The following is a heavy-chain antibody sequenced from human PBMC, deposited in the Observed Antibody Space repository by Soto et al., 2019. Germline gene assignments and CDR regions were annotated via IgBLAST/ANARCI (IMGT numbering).Heavy chain of an antibody. J-gene: IGHJ5*02. CDR1: GFTFNNYH. D-gene: IGHD2-15*01. CDR2: ISSSSNTI. V-gene: IGHV3-48*02. Sequence: PGGSLRLSCAASGFTFNNYHMNWVRQAPGKGLEWVSYISSSSNTIYYADSVKGRFTISRDNDKNTLFLQMNSLRDDDTGMYYCARGHCSGGRCFEPFDPWGQGAPVTVSS. CDR3: ARGHCSGGRCFEPFDP.